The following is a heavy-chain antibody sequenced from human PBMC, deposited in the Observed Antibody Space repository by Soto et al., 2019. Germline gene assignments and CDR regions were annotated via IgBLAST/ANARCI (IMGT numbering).Heavy chain of an antibody. CDR2: IDTAGDT. Sequence: PGGSLRLSCAASGFTFSSYDMHWVRQATGKGLEWVSAIDTAGDTYYPGSAKGRFTISRENAKNSLYLQMNSLRAGDTAVYYCARAASSSWYGDYYYGMDVWGQGTTVTVSS. CDR1: GFTFSSYD. V-gene: IGHV3-13*01. D-gene: IGHD6-13*01. J-gene: IGHJ6*02. CDR3: ARAASSSWYGDYYYGMDV.